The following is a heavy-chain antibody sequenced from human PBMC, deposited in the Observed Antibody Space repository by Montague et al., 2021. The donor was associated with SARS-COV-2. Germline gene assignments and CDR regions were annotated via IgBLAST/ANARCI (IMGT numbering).Heavy chain of an antibody. J-gene: IGHJ4*02. V-gene: IGHV4-59*01. CDR1: GGSISSYY. Sequence: SETLSLTCTVSGGSISSYYWSWIRQPPGKGLEWIGYSYYSGSTNYNPSLTSRVTISVDTSKNQFSLKLSSVTAADTAVYYCARAFASWLQLDPYFGYWGQGTLVTVSS. CDR3: ARAFASWLQLDPYFGY. D-gene: IGHD5-24*01. CDR2: SYYSGST.